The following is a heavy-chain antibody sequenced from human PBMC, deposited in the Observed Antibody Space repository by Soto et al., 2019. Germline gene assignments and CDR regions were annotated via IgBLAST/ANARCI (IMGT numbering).Heavy chain of an antibody. CDR1: GGTFSSYA. Sequence: EASVKVSCKASGGTFSSYAISWVRQAPGQGREWMGGIIPIFGTANYAQKFQGRVTITADESTSTAYMELSSLRSEDTAVYYCARALGYCTSTSCYHYYGMDVWGQGXTVTVYS. D-gene: IGHD2-2*01. CDR2: IIPIFGTA. V-gene: IGHV1-69*13. J-gene: IGHJ6*02. CDR3: ARALGYCTSTSCYHYYGMDV.